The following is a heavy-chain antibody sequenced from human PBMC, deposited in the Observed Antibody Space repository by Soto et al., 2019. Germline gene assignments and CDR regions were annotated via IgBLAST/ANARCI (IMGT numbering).Heavy chain of an antibody. J-gene: IGHJ5*02. V-gene: IGHV3-23*01. D-gene: IGHD3-3*01. Sequence: PXVSLRLSCAACSCRFVDYAMTWVRQAAGKGLEWVSATSGSGDNTYYADSVKGRFTISRDNSKNTLSLQMNSLRLEDTAVYYCAKGRFLEWLLPDNWFDTWGQGTLVTVYS. CDR2: TSGSGDNT. CDR1: SCRFVDYA. CDR3: AKGRFLEWLLPDNWFDT.